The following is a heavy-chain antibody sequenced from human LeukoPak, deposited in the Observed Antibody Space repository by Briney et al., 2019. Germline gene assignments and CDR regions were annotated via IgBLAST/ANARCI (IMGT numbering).Heavy chain of an antibody. CDR1: GFTFRNYW. Sequence: GGSLRLSCAASGFTFRNYWMSWVRQAPGKGLEWVANIKQDGSEKYYVASVRGRFTISRDNSLYLQMNSLRAEDTAVYYCAREASYFDSSGSYYYYYYGMDVWGQGTTVTVS. V-gene: IGHV3-7*01. CDR3: AREASYFDSSGSYYYYYYGMDV. CDR2: IKQDGSEK. J-gene: IGHJ6*02. D-gene: IGHD3-22*01.